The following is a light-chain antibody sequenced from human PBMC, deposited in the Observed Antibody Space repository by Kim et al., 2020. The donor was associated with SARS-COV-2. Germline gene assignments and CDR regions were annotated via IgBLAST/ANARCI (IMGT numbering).Light chain of an antibody. J-gene: IGLJ3*02. CDR2: GNI. Sequence: RGHIACTGDSSNSVAGDYVDWYQQLPGTAANLLVYGNINRPSGVPDRFSGSKSGTSASLAITGLRGEDDADYYCQSYDNSLIGSVFGGGTQLTVL. CDR3: QSYDNSLIGSV. V-gene: IGLV1-40*01. CDR1: SSNSVAGDY.